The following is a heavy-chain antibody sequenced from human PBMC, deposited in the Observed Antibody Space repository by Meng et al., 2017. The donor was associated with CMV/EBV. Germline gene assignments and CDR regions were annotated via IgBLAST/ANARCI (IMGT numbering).Heavy chain of an antibody. CDR3: AREGDGYDKAPY. Sequence: VDVVASGGGLVQPVVTLILSCATSGVNVSRNYMSWVRQVPGKGLEWVAGIYSGGSTYYADSVKGRFTISRDNSKNTLYLQMNSLRAEDTAVYYCAREGDGYDKAPYWGQGTLVTVSS. J-gene: IGHJ4*02. V-gene: IGHV3-66*01. CDR2: IYSGGST. CDR1: GVNVSRNY. D-gene: IGHD5-24*01.